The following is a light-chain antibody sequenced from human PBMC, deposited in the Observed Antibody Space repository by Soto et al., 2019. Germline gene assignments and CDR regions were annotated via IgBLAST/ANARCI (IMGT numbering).Light chain of an antibody. CDR1: QNIDNY. CDR3: QQHYAYPLT. Sequence: DIQMTQSPSSLSASVGDRVTITCRASQNIDNYLNWYQQKPGNAPKLLIFAAYNLQSGVPARFTGGGSGRFFTLSITSLQPEDCATYFCQQHYAYPLTFGGGTKVDIK. CDR2: AAY. V-gene: IGKV1-39*01. J-gene: IGKJ4*01.